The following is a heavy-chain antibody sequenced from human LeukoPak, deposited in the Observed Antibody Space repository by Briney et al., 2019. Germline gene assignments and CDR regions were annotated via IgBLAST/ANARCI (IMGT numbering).Heavy chain of an antibody. CDR3: ARGRLTVGANCYDY. CDR2: IYYSGST. Sequence: KPSETLSLTCTVSGGSISTYYWSWIRQPPGKGLEGIGYIYYSGSTNYNPSLKSRVTISVDTSKNQFSLKLSSVTAADTAVYFCARGRLTVGANCYDYWGQGTLVTVSS. V-gene: IGHV4-59*01. CDR1: GGSISTYY. D-gene: IGHD1-26*01. J-gene: IGHJ4*02.